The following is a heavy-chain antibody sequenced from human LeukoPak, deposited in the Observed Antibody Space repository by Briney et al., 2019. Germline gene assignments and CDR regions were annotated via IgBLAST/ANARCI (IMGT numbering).Heavy chain of an antibody. CDR1: GYSFDTFISYW. J-gene: IGHJ4*02. Sequence: GESLRISCKGSGYSFDTFISYWIGWLRHMPGKGLEWMGIIYPGDSDTRYNPSFQGQVTISADKSISTAYLQWSSLKASDTAMYYCARHSKGVVAAPFDYWGQGTLVTVSS. CDR2: IYPGDSDT. CDR3: ARHSKGVVAAPFDY. D-gene: IGHD2-15*01. V-gene: IGHV5-51*01.